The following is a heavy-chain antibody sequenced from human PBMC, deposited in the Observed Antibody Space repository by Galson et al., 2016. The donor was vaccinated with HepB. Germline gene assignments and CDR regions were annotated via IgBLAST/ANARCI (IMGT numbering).Heavy chain of an antibody. CDR2: IYNDGTT. V-gene: IGHV3-53*04. D-gene: IGHD3-16*01. CDR3: ASLGYYGSSFDD. J-gene: IGHJ4*02. CDR1: GVTVSSKY. Sequence: SLRLSCAASGVTVSSKYMSWVRQAPGKGLQWVSFIYNDGTTFYNPSVRGRFSISRHDSQNTLHLQMSSLRPEDTAIYYCASLGYYGSSFDDWGRGTLVTVSS.